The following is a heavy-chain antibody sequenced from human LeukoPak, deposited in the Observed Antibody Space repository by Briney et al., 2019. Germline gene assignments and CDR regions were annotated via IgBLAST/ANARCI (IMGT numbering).Heavy chain of an antibody. J-gene: IGHJ4*02. Sequence: PSETLSLTCTVSGGSIISSSHHWGWIRQPPGKGLEWIGSIYYSGSTYYNPSLRSRVTISVDTSKNQFSLKLSSVTAADTAVYYCARTSSSWYQQGIDYWGQGTLVTVSS. CDR3: ARTSSSWYQQGIDY. D-gene: IGHD6-13*01. CDR1: GGSIISSSHH. V-gene: IGHV4-39*07. CDR2: IYYSGST.